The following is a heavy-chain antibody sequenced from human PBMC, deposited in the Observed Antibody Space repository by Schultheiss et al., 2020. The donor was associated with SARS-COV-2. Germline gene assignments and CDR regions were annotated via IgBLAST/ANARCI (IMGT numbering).Heavy chain of an antibody. J-gene: IGHJ6*02. CDR1: GGSISSGGYY. Sequence: SETLSLTCTVSGGSISSGGYYWSWIRQHPGKGLEWIGYIYYSGSTYYNPSLKSRVTISVDTSKNQFSLKLSSVTAADTAVYYCARDGGPYYDSSGYVWGQGTTVTVSS. D-gene: IGHD3-22*01. V-gene: IGHV4-31*03. CDR2: IYYSGST. CDR3: ARDGGPYYDSSGYV.